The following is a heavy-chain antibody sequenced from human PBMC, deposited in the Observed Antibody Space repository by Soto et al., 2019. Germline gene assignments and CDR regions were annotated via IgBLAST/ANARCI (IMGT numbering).Heavy chain of an antibody. CDR1: GGSISSCY. CDR2: IYYTGST. V-gene: IGHV4-59*01. Sequence: SETLSLTCTVSGGSISSCYWSWIRQRPGKGLEWIGYIYYTGSTTYNPSLKSRVTISVDTSKNQFSLKLNSVTAADTAVYYCARGGYPQIRYCLDVWGQGTPVTVSS. D-gene: IGHD6-13*01. J-gene: IGHJ6*02. CDR3: ARGGYPQIRYCLDV.